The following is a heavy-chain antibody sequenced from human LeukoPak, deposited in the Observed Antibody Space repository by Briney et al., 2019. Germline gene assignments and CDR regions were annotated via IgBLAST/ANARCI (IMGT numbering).Heavy chain of an antibody. D-gene: IGHD3-22*01. V-gene: IGHV4-34*01. J-gene: IGHJ4*02. CDR1: GGSFSGYY. Sequence: SETLSLTCAVYGGSFSGYYWSWIRQPPGKGLEWIGEINHSGSTNYNPSLKSRVTISVDTSKNQFSLKLSSATAADTAVYYCARDTYYYDSSGYSNFDYWGQGTLVTVSS. CDR3: ARDTYYYDSSGYSNFDY. CDR2: INHSGST.